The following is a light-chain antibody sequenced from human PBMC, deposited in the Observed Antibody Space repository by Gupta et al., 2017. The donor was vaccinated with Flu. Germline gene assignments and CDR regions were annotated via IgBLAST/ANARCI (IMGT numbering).Light chain of an antibody. J-gene: IGKJ4*02. CDR1: QGISNY. V-gene: IGKV1-16*01. CDR3: QQDNSSPVA. CDR2: AAS. Sequence: PFALTASVRGRVSNTCRESQGISNYLAWFQQKPGQAPKFLIYAASSRESGVPYRFSGSGSGTDFTLTISSLQPEDFAIYYCQQDNSSPVAFGRGTKVEIK.